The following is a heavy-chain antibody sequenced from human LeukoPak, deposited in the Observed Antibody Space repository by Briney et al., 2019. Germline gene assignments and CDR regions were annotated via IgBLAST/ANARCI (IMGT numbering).Heavy chain of an antibody. J-gene: IGHJ5*02. V-gene: IGHV3-30*18. D-gene: IGHD2-8*01. CDR1: GFTFSSYG. CDR2: ISYDGSNK. CDR3: AKDLYGLDWFDR. Sequence: PGRSLRLCCAASGFTFSSYGMHWVRQAAGKGLEWVAVISYDGSNKYYADAVKGRFTISRDNSKNTLYPQMNSLRAEDTAVYYCAKDLYGLDWFDRWGQGTLVTVCS.